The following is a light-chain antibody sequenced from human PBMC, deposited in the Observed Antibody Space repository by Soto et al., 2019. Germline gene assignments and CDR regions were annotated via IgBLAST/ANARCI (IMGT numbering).Light chain of an antibody. J-gene: IGLJ1*01. V-gene: IGLV2-14*01. CDR3: SSYTRSSTYV. Sequence: QSALTQPASVSGSPGQSITISCTGTSSDVGGYNYGSWYRQHPGRAPKLMIYDVSNRPSGVSNRFSGSKSGNTASLTISGLQAEDEADYYCSSYTRSSTYVFGTGTKLTVL. CDR1: SSDVGGYNY. CDR2: DVS.